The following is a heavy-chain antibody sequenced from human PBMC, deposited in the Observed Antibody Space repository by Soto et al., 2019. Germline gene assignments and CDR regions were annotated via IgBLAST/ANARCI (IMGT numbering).Heavy chain of an antibody. CDR3: AIKAPDYGFDY. D-gene: IGHD4-17*01. V-gene: IGHV1-69*13. Sequence: ASVKVSCKASGGTFSSYAISWVRQAPGQGLEWMGGIIPIFGTANYAQKFQGRVTITADESTSTAYMELSSLRSEDTAVYYCAIKAPDYGFDYWGQGTLVTVSS. J-gene: IGHJ4*02. CDR2: IIPIFGTA. CDR1: GGTFSSYA.